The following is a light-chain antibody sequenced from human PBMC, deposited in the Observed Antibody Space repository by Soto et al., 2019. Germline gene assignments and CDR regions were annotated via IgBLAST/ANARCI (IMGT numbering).Light chain of an antibody. V-gene: IGKV1-39*01. CDR3: QQSYSSPPIT. J-gene: IGKJ5*01. Sequence: DIQMTQSPSSLSASVGDRVTITCRASQSVSTYLNWYQQKPGKAPNLLIYGASNLQSGVPSRFSGSGAGTDFTLTINSLQPEDFATYYCQQSYSSPPITFGQGTRREIK. CDR1: QSVSTY. CDR2: GAS.